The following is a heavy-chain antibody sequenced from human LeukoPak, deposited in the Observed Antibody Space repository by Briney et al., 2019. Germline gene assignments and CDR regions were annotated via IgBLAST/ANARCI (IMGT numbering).Heavy chain of an antibody. V-gene: IGHV4-4*09. CDR2: IRTSGST. CDR1: GGSISDYY. J-gene: IGHJ3*02. D-gene: IGHD2-2*01. CDR3: ARPHSSNFYAFDI. Sequence: SETLSLTCTVSGGSISDYYWSWIRQPPGTGLEWVGYIRTSGSTNYSPSLASRVTMSVDTSKNQISLKLRSVTAADTAVYYCARPHSSNFYAFDIWGQGTMVTVSS.